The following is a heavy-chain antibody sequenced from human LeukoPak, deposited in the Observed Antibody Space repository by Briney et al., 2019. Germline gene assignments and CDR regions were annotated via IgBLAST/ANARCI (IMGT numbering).Heavy chain of an antibody. CDR3: ARGGIAVAGRIFDY. Sequence: ASVKVSCKASGGTFSSYAISWVRQAPGQGLEWMGGIIPIFGTANYAQKLQGRVTITADESTSTAYMELSSLRSEDTAVYYCARGGIAVAGRIFDYWGRGTLVTVPS. CDR1: GGTFSSYA. CDR2: IIPIFGTA. V-gene: IGHV1-69*13. D-gene: IGHD6-19*01. J-gene: IGHJ4*02.